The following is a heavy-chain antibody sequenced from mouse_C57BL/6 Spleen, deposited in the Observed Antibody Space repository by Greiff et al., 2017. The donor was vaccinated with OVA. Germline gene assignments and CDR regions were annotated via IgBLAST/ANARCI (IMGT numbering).Heavy chain of an antibody. D-gene: IGHD2-3*01. CDR1: GYTFTSYW. J-gene: IGHJ4*01. V-gene: IGHV1-72*01. Sequence: QVQLQQPGAELVKPGASVKLSCKASGYTFTSYWMHWVKQRPGRGLEWIGRIDPNSGGTTYNEKFKSKATLTVYNTSSTAYMQLSSLTSEDCAVYYCDRDDGYPYAMEYWGRGNSVTVS. CDR3: DRDDGYPYAMEY. CDR2: IDPNSGGT.